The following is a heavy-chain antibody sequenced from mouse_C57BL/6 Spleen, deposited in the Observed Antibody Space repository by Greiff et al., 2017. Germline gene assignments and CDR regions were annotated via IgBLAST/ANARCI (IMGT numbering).Heavy chain of an antibody. CDR3: TRHYSNYRWYFDV. D-gene: IGHD2-5*01. J-gene: IGHJ1*03. CDR1: GFTFSDAW. CDR2: IRNKANNHAT. Sequence: EVMLVESGGGLVQPGGSMKLSCAASGFTFSDAWMDWVRQSPEKGLEWVAEIRNKANNHATYYAESVKGRFTISRDDSKSSVYLQMNSLRAEDTGIYYCTRHYSNYRWYFDVWGTGTTVTVSS. V-gene: IGHV6-6*01.